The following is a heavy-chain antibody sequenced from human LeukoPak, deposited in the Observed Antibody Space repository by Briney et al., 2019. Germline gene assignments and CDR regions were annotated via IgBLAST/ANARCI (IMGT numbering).Heavy chain of an antibody. D-gene: IGHD1-26*01. CDR3: AREGGGSYYGYFQH. CDR2: IYYSGST. CDR1: GGSISSYY. J-gene: IGHJ1*01. Sequence: PSETLSLTCIVSGGSISSYYWSWIRQPPGKGLEWIGYIYYSGSTNYNPSLESRVTISVDTSKNQFSLKLSSVTAADTAVYYCAREGGGSYYGYFQHWGQGTLVTVSS. V-gene: IGHV4-59*01.